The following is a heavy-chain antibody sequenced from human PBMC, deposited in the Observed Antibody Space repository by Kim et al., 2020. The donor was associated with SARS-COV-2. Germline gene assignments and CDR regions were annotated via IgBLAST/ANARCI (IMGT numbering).Heavy chain of an antibody. J-gene: IGHJ4*02. V-gene: IGHV3-33*01. CDR1: GFTFTTHA. D-gene: IGHD5-12*01. Sequence: GGSLRLSCVASGFTFTTHAMHWVRQAPGKGLEWVAFIWADESNKYYADSVKGRYTISRDNSKKILYLQMNNLRAEDTAVYYCASDPPFSGYCLDSWGQGTLVTVCS. CDR2: IWADESNK. CDR3: ASDPPFSGYCLDS.